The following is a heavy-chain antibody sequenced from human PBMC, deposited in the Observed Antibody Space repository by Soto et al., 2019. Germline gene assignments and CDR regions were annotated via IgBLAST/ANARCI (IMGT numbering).Heavy chain of an antibody. D-gene: IGHD5-12*01. CDR1: GGSFINFG. J-gene: IGHJ4*02. V-gene: IGHV1-69*13. CDR3: AREGSGYNF. CDR2: IVPVFGRP. Sequence: SVKVSCKASGGSFINFGISWVRQAPGQGLEWMGGIVPVFGRPNYAQRFRGRLTITADESTSTGYMELISLRSDDTAVYYCAREGSGYNFWGQGTRVTVSS.